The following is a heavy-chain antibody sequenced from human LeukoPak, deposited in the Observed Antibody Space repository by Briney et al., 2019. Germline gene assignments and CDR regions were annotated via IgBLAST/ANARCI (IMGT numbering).Heavy chain of an antibody. V-gene: IGHV3-21*01. D-gene: IGHD1-26*01. CDR3: ARGIVGASYYYYMDV. CDR2: ISSSSSYI. J-gene: IGHJ6*03. CDR1: GFPFSNYS. Sequence: GALRLSFAASGFPFSNYSMNWVRQAPGKGLEWVSSISSSSSYIYYSDSVKGRFTISRDNAKNSLYLQMNSLRAEDTAVYYCARGIVGASYYYYMDVWSKGTTVTVSS.